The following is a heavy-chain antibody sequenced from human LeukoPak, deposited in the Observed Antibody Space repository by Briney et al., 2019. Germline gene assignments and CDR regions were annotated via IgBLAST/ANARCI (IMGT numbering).Heavy chain of an antibody. CDR1: GFTFSSYG. D-gene: IGHD6-19*01. J-gene: IGHJ4*02. Sequence: GGSLRLSCAASGFTFSSYGMHWVRQAPGKGLEWVAFIQYDGSNKYYADSVKGRFTISRDNSKNTLYLQMNSLRVEDSAVYYCTRRGAVAGTLDYWGQGTLVTGSS. V-gene: IGHV3-30*02. CDR3: TRRGAVAGTLDY. CDR2: IQYDGSNK.